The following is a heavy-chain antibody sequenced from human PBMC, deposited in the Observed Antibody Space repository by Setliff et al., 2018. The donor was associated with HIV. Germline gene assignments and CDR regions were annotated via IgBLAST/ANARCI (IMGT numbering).Heavy chain of an antibody. Sequence: SETLSLTCTVSGVSISSGDYYWNWIRQSPGKGLEWIGYMFNSGNIYYNPSLKSRVTTSVDTSKNQFSLNLTPVTAADTAVYFCARTPLWFGELAQFDFWGQGMLVTVSS. CDR1: GVSISSGDYY. CDR3: ARTPLWFGELAQFDF. J-gene: IGHJ4*02. D-gene: IGHD3-10*01. V-gene: IGHV4-30-4*08. CDR2: MFNSGNI.